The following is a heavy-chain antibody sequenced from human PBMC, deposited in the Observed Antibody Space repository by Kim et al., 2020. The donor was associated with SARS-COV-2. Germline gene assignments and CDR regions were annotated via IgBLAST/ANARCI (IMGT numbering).Heavy chain of an antibody. Sequence: YYADSGKARFTISRDNSKNTLYLQMNSLRAEDTAVYYCARGAVAGDDAFDIWGQGTMVTVSS. J-gene: IGHJ3*02. CDR3: ARGAVAGDDAFDI. V-gene: IGHV3-30*03. D-gene: IGHD6-19*01.